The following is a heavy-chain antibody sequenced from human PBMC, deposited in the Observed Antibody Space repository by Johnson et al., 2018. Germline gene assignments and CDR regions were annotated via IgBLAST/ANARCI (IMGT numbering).Heavy chain of an antibody. CDR1: GFTFDDYA. D-gene: IGHD3-22*01. CDR2: ISGSGGST. J-gene: IGHJ3*01. Sequence: VQLVQSGGGLVQPGRSLRLSCAASGFTFDDYAMHWVRQAPGKGLEWVSAISGSGGSTYYADSVKGRFTIPRDNSKNKLYLQMNSLRAEDTAVYYCTTEGVIVVVVDAFDVGGQGTMVTVSS. V-gene: IGHV3-23*04. CDR3: TTEGVIVVVVDAFDV.